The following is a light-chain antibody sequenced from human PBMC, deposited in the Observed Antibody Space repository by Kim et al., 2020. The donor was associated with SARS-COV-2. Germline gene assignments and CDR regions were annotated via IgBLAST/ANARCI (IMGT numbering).Light chain of an antibody. J-gene: IGLJ3*02. CDR2: DTG. V-gene: IGLV7-46*01. CDR1: TGAVTPTHY. CDR3: LLSFSGIRV. Sequence: QAVVTQEPSLTVSPGETVTLTCASSTGAVTPTHYPYWFQKKPGEVPRTLIFDTGSRHSWTPARFSGSLSGDKAVLTLAGAQPDDEGDYYCLLSFSGIRVFGGGTKLTVL.